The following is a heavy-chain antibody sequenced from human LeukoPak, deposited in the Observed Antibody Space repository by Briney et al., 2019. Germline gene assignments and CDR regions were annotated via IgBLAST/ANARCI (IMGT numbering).Heavy chain of an antibody. CDR3: AKDHYDSSGYYEKYFDY. V-gene: IGHV3-30*02. CDR2: VRYDGSNK. Sequence: PGGSLRLSCAASGFTFSSYGMHWVRQAPGKGLEWVAFVRYDGSNKYYADSVKGRFTISRDNSKNTLYLQMNGLRAEDAAVYYCAKDHYDSSGYYEKYFDYWGQGTLVTVSS. D-gene: IGHD3-22*01. CDR1: GFTFSSYG. J-gene: IGHJ4*02.